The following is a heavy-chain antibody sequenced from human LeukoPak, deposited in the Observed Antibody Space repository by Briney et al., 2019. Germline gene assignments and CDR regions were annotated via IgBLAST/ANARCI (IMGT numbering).Heavy chain of an antibody. V-gene: IGHV3-48*03. CDR3: ARSGWYFPFDY. Sequence: GGSLRLPCPASGFTFSSYEMNWVRQAPGKGLEWVSYISSSGSTIYYADSVKGRFTISRDNAKNSLYLQMNSLRAEDTAVYYCARSGWYFPFDYWGQGTLVTVSS. D-gene: IGHD6-19*01. CDR1: GFTFSSYE. J-gene: IGHJ4*02. CDR2: ISSSGSTI.